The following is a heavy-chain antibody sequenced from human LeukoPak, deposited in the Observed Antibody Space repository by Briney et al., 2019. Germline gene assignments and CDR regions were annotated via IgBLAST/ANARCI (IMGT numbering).Heavy chain of an antibody. CDR3: ARGTYYYESSGYLARLNWFDP. V-gene: IGHV3-53*01. D-gene: IGHD3-22*01. Sequence: GGSLRLSCAASGFTFSDYYMSWIRQAPGKGLEWVSVIYSGGSTYYADSVKGRFTISRDNSKNTLYLQMNSLRAEDTAVYYCARGTYYYESSGYLARLNWFDPWGQGTLVTVSS. CDR1: GFTFSDYY. CDR2: IYSGGST. J-gene: IGHJ5*02.